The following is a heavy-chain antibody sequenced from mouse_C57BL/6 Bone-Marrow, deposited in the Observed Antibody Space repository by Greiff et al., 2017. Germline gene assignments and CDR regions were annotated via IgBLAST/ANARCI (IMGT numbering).Heavy chain of an antibody. J-gene: IGHJ3*01. CDR3: TRRDYYGSSYGFAY. D-gene: IGHD1-1*01. CDR2: IRNKANNHAT. Sequence: DVKLEESGGGLVQPGGSMKLSCAASGFNFSDAWMDWVRQSPEKGLEWVAEIRNKANNHATYYAESVKGRFTISRDDSKRSVFLQMNSLRAEDTGIYYCTRRDYYGSSYGFAYWGQGTLVTVSA. CDR1: GFNFSDAW. V-gene: IGHV6-6*01.